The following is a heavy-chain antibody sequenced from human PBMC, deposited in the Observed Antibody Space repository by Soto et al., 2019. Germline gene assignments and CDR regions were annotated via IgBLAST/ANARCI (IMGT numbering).Heavy chain of an antibody. Sequence: SETLSLTCTVSGGSISSGGYYWSWIRQHPGKGLEWIGYIYYSGSTYYNPSLKSRVTMSVDTSKNQFSLKLSSVTAADTAVYYCARDGRHSSSCRSLWGQGTLVTVSS. V-gene: IGHV4-31*03. CDR1: GGSISSGGYY. CDR3: ARDGRHSSSCRSL. CDR2: IYYSGST. J-gene: IGHJ4*01. D-gene: IGHD6-6*01.